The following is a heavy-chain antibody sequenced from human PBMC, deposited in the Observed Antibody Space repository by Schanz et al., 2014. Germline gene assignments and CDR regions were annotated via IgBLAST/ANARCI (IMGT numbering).Heavy chain of an antibody. Sequence: EMQLLESGGGLIQPGGSLRLSCLASGFAFSSYGMNWLRQAPGKGLEWVSVIGVDGTTTYYADSVKGRFTISRDNSKNTLYLQMNSLRAEDTAVYYCARDHTTESYYSAGPPIDYWGQGTLVTVSS. CDR2: IGVDGTTT. V-gene: IGHV3-23*01. D-gene: IGHD1-26*01. J-gene: IGHJ4*02. CDR3: ARDHTTESYYSAGPPIDY. CDR1: GFAFSSYG.